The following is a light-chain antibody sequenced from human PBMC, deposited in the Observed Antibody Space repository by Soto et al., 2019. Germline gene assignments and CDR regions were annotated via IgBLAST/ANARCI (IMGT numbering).Light chain of an antibody. Sequence: QSALTQPASVSGSPGQSITISCAGTGSDVGAYNLVSWYQQHPGKAPKLIICGVNTRPSGISNRFSGSKSGDTASLTISGLQAEDEADYFCCSYEGTVAHVFGTGTKVTVL. CDR2: GVN. V-gene: IGLV2-23*02. CDR1: GSDVGAYNL. J-gene: IGLJ1*01. CDR3: CSYEGTVAHV.